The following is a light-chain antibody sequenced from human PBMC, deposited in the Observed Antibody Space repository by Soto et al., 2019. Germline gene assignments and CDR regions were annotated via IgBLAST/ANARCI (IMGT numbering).Light chain of an antibody. J-gene: IGKJ1*01. CDR3: LQYHNLWA. CDR2: RAS. V-gene: IGKV3-15*01. Sequence: MTQSPSTVSVSPGESATLSCRASQNIDYNVAWYQQRPGQAPRLLIYRASTRAPGVPARFSGSGSGTDFTLTISSLQPEDVTVYSCLQYHNLWAFGQGTKVEI. CDR1: QNIDYN.